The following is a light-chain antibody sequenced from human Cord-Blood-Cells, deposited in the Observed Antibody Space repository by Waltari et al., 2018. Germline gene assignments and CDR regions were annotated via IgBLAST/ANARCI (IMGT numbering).Light chain of an antibody. CDR3: SSYAGSNNWV. J-gene: IGLJ3*02. CDR2: EVS. CDR1: SSDVGGYNY. Sequence: QSALTQPPYASGSPGQSVTISCTGTSSDVGGYNYVSWYQQHPGKAPKLMIYEVSKRPSGAPDRFSGSKSGNTASLTVSGLQAEDEADYCCSSYAGSNNWVFGGGTKLTVL. V-gene: IGLV2-8*01.